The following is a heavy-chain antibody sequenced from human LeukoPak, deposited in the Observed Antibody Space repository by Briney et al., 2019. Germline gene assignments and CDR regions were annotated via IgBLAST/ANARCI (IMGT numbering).Heavy chain of an antibody. D-gene: IGHD2-21*01. V-gene: IGHV3-23*01. J-gene: IGHJ5*01. CDR1: GFAFYKNG. CDR3: TKEKSTWDLVIWFDS. CDR2: SSAGSA. Sequence: GGSLRLSCAASGFAFYKNGMSWVRQAPGKGLEWVASSSAGSAYYADSVEGRFTISRDNFKDTLYLETNSLRAEDTATYYCTKEKSTWDLVIWFDSWGQGTPVTVSS.